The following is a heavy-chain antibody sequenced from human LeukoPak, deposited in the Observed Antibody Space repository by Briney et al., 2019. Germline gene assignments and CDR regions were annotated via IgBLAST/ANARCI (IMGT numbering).Heavy chain of an antibody. Sequence: PSETLSLTCTVSGGSISSGGYYWSWIRLHPGKGLEWIGYIYYSGSTNYNPSLKSRVTISIDTSKNQFSLKLSSVTAADTAVYYCARNIRANDAFDIWGQGTMVTVSS. CDR3: ARNIRANDAFDI. J-gene: IGHJ3*02. D-gene: IGHD3-16*01. CDR2: IYYSGST. V-gene: IGHV4-61*08. CDR1: GGSISSGGYY.